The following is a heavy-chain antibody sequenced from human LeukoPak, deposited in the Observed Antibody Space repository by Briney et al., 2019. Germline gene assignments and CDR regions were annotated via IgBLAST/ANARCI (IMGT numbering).Heavy chain of an antibody. CDR2: INAGNGNT. J-gene: IGHJ6*03. CDR3: AREIAVAGTWYYYYYMDV. CDR1: GYTFTSYA. Sequence: GASVKVSCKASGYTFTSYAMHWVRQAPGQRLEWMGWINAGNGNTKYSQEFQGRVTITRDTSASTAYMELSSLRSEDMAVYYCAREIAVAGTWYYYYYMDVWGKGTTVTVSS. D-gene: IGHD6-19*01. V-gene: IGHV1-3*03.